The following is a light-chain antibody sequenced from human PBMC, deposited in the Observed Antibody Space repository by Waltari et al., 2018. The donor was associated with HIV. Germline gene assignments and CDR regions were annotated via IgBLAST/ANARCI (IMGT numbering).Light chain of an antibody. CDR2: SNN. CDR1: SSNIGSNP. J-gene: IGLJ1*01. Sequence: QSVLTQPPSASGTPGQRVTISCSGSSSNIGSNPINWYRQLPGTAPKLLIYSNNQWPSGVPARFSCSKSGTSASLAISGLQSEDEADYYCAAWDDSLHGYVFGTGTKVTVV. CDR3: AAWDDSLHGYV. V-gene: IGLV1-44*01.